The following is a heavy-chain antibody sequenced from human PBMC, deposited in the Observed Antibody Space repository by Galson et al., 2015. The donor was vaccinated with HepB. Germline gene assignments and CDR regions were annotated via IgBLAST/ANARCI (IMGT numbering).Heavy chain of an antibody. CDR1: GYTFTRYG. CDR3: ARDSRNGDYGGF. D-gene: IGHD4-17*01. V-gene: IGHV1-18*04. Sequence: SVKVSCKASGYTFTRYGISWVRQAPGQGLEWMGWISAYNGNTNYAQKLQGRVTMTTDTSTSTAYMELRSLRSDDKAVYYCARDSRNGDYGGFWGQGTLVTVSS. CDR2: ISAYNGNT. J-gene: IGHJ4*02.